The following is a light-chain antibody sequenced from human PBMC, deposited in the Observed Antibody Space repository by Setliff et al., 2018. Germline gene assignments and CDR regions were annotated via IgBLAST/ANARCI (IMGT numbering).Light chain of an antibody. CDR2: DVS. CDR3: SSYSTRTSLDV. Sequence: LTQPASVSGSPGQSITICCIGSSSDIGAYDYVAWYQQHPGKAPKLMIYDVSHRPSGVSHRFSASKSGNTASLTISGLQVEDEADYYCSSYSTRTSLDVFGTGTKVTVL. CDR1: SSDIGAYDY. V-gene: IGLV2-14*03. J-gene: IGLJ1*01.